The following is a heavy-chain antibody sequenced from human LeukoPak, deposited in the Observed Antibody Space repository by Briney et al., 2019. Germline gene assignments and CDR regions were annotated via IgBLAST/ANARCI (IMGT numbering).Heavy chain of an antibody. Sequence: GGSLRLSCAASGFTFSSYGMHRVRQAPGKGLEWVAVIWYDGSNKYYADSVKGRFTISRDNSKNTLYLQMNSLRAEDTAVYYCAREGSRDGYNWEADYFDYWGQGTLVTVSS. D-gene: IGHD5-24*01. CDR3: AREGSRDGYNWEADYFDY. J-gene: IGHJ4*02. V-gene: IGHV3-33*01. CDR2: IWYDGSNK. CDR1: GFTFSSYG.